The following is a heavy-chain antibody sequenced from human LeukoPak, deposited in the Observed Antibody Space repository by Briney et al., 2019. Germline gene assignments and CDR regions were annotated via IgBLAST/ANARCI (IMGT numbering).Heavy chain of an antibody. Sequence: GGSLRLSCPASGFTFSNFGMHWARQAPGKGLEWVAVVSYDGSNKYYADSVKGRFSISRDNPKNTVYLQMNSLRAEDTAVYYCAKGSPRFYDILDYWGQGTLITVSS. CDR3: AKGSPRFYDILDY. V-gene: IGHV3-30*18. D-gene: IGHD3-9*01. CDR2: VSYDGSNK. J-gene: IGHJ4*02. CDR1: GFTFSNFG.